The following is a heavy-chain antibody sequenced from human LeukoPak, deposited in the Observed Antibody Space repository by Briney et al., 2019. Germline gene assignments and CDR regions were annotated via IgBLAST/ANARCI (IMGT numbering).Heavy chain of an antibody. CDR3: ARADVNRSGFDY. Sequence: PSETLSLTCAVSGGSISSGGYSWSWIRQPPGKGLEWIGYIYHSGSTYYNPSLKSRATISVDRSKNQFSLKLSSVTAADTAVYYCARADVNRSGFDYWGQGTLVTVSS. V-gene: IGHV4-30-2*01. D-gene: IGHD2/OR15-2a*01. CDR1: GGSISSGGYS. CDR2: IYHSGST. J-gene: IGHJ4*02.